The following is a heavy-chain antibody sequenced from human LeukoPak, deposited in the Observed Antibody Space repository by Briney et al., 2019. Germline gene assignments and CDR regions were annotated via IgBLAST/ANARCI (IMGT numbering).Heavy chain of an antibody. D-gene: IGHD1-1*01. J-gene: IGHJ4*02. CDR1: GYTLTELS. V-gene: IGHV1-24*01. Sequence: ASVKVSCKVSGYTLTELSMHWVRQAPGKGLEWMGGFDPEDGETIYAQKFQGRVTMTEDTSTDTVYMELSSLRSEDTAVYYCARGRHWKGGLVYWGQGTLVTVSS. CDR3: ARGRHWKGGLVY. CDR2: FDPEDGET.